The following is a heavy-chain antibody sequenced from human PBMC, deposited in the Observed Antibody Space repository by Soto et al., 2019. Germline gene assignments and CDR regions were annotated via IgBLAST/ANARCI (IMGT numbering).Heavy chain of an antibody. Sequence: ASVKVSCKASGYTFTTYTLQWLRQAPGQRLEWMGWINPGNGDTKYSQTFQGRVTITSDTSASTAYMELSSLRPEDTAVYYCTRDPGRSWFDPWGQGTLVTVSS. J-gene: IGHJ5*02. CDR3: TRDPGRSWFDP. CDR1: GYTFTTYT. D-gene: IGHD3-10*01. CDR2: INPGNGDT. V-gene: IGHV1-3*01.